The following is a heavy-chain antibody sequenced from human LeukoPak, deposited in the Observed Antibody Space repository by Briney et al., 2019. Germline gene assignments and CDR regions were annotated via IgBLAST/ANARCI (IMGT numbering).Heavy chain of an antibody. Sequence: GGSLRLSCAASGFTFSSYAMHWVRQAPGKGLEWVAVISYDGSNKYYADSVKGRFTISRDNSKSTLYLQMNSLRAEDTAVYYCARAGGATPLGAFDIWGQGTMVTVSS. V-gene: IGHV3-30*01. CDR3: ARAGGATPLGAFDI. J-gene: IGHJ3*02. D-gene: IGHD1-26*01. CDR2: ISYDGSNK. CDR1: GFTFSSYA.